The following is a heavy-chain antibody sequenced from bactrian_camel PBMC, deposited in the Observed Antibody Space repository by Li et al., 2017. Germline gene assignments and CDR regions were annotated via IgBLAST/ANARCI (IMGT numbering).Heavy chain of an antibody. D-gene: IGHD5*01. CDR2: IYAGGVP. Sequence: HVQLVESGGGSVQTGGSLRLSCVTSVNMSRACTSYIGWFRQAPGKEREGVAAIYAGGVPTYADSVKGRFTISQDSAKNTLYLQMNSLKPEDTAMYYCAAPDSKGANTVWCPDKFGYWGQGTQVTVS. CDR1: VNMSRACTSY. J-gene: IGHJ6*01. V-gene: IGHV3S53*01. CDR3: AAPDSKGANTVWCPDKFGY.